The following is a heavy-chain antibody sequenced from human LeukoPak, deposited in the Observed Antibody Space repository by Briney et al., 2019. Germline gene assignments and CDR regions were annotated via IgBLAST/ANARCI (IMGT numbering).Heavy chain of an antibody. Sequence: GGSLRLSCAASGFTFSSYWMSWVRQAPGKGLEWVANIKQDGSEKYYVDSVKGRFTISRDNAKNSLYLQMNSLRAEDTAVYYCARAFLYYYDSSGYYYFDYWGQGTLVTVSS. J-gene: IGHJ4*02. CDR1: GFTFSSYW. CDR2: IKQDGSEK. V-gene: IGHV3-7*01. CDR3: ARAFLYYYDSSGYYYFDY. D-gene: IGHD3-22*01.